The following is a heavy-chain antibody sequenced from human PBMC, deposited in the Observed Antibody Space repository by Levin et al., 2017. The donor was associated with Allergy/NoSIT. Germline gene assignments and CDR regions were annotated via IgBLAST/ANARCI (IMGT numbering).Heavy chain of an antibody. V-gene: IGHV4-59*01. CDR3: ARDGSGNFYNWFDP. CDR1: GGSIRTYY. Sequence: SQTLSLTCTVSGGSIRTYYWSWLRQPPGKGLEWIGYVYYSGGTTYNPSLKSRVTILVDTSKNQFSLKLRSVTAADTAVYYCARDGSGNFYNWFDPWGQGTLVTVSS. D-gene: IGHD3-10*01. CDR2: VYYSGGT. J-gene: IGHJ5*02.